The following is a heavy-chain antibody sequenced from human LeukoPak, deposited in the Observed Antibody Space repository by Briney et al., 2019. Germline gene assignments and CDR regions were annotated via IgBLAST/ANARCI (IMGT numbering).Heavy chain of an antibody. CDR3: ARDSPNYYDSSATGNFDY. D-gene: IGHD3-22*01. V-gene: IGHV1-18*01. CDR1: GYTFTSYG. Sequence: GASVKVSCKASGYTFTSYGISWVRQAPGQGLEWMGWISAYNGNTNYAQKLQGRVTMTTDTSTSTAYMELRSLRSDDTAVYYCARDSPNYYDSSATGNFDYWGQGTLVTVSS. CDR2: ISAYNGNT. J-gene: IGHJ4*02.